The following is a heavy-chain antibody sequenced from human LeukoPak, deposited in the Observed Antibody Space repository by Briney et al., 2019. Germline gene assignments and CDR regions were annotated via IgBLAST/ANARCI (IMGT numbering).Heavy chain of an antibody. CDR1: GFPFHNYA. CDR2: TSGDGITT. J-gene: IGHJ4*02. Sequence: GSLRLSCAASGFPFHNYAIHWVRQAPGKGLEWVSLTSGDGITTYFADSVKGRFTISRDNSKSSLFLQMNSLRTEDTALYYCARDHVYGGADYWGQGTLVTVSS. CDR3: ARDHVYGGADY. D-gene: IGHD5/OR15-5a*01. V-gene: IGHV3-43*02.